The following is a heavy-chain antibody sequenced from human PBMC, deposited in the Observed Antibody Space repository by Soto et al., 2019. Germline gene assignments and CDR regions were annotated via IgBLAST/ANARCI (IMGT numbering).Heavy chain of an antibody. CDR2: IYYSGST. Sequence: SETLSLTCTVSGGSISSGDYYWSWIRQPPGKGLEWIGYIYYSGSTYYNPSLKSRVTISVDASKNQFSLKLSSVTAADTAVYYCARVGGTTGDAFDIWGQGTMVTVSS. D-gene: IGHD1-1*01. V-gene: IGHV4-30-4*01. J-gene: IGHJ3*02. CDR1: GGSISSGDYY. CDR3: ARVGGTTGDAFDI.